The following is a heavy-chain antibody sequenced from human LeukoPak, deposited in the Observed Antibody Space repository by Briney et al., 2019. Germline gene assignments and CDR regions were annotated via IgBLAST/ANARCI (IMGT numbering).Heavy chain of an antibody. J-gene: IGHJ4*02. CDR3: ARHWYSSSWYVGY. Sequence: SETLSLTCTVSGGSISSYYWSWIRQPPGKGLEWIGYIYYSGSTNYNPSLKSRVTISVDTSKNQFSLKLSSVTAADTAVYYCARHWYSSSWYVGYWGQGTLVTVSS. D-gene: IGHD6-13*01. V-gene: IGHV4-59*08. CDR2: IYYSGST. CDR1: GGSISSYY.